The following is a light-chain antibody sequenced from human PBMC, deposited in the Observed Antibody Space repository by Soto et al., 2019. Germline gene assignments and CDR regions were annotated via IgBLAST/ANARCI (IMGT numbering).Light chain of an antibody. Sequence: EVVLTHSPGTLSLSPGERTTLSCGASQSVGSSYLAWYQQKPGQAPRLLIYGASTRATGIPDRFSGSGSGTEYTLTISRLEPEDFAVYYCQQYINSPWTFGPGTKVEI. V-gene: IGKV3-20*01. CDR1: QSVGSSY. CDR2: GAS. CDR3: QQYINSPWT. J-gene: IGKJ1*01.